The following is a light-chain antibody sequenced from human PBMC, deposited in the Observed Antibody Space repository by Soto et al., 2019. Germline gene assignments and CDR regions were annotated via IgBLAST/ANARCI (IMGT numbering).Light chain of an antibody. CDR3: QHYDHLGIT. CDR2: DAS. J-gene: IGKJ5*01. V-gene: IGKV1-33*01. Sequence: DIQMTQSPSSLSVSVGDRVTITCRASQRIGNYLNWYQQKPGKAPKLLIYDASNLETGVPSRFSGSGSGTDFTFTISSLQPEDIATYYCQHYDHLGITFGQGTRLEIK. CDR1: QRIGNY.